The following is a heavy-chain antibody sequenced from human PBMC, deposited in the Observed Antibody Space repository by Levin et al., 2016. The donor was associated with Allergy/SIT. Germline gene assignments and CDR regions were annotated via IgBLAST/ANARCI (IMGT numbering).Heavy chain of an antibody. CDR2: IRYGSSNE. Sequence: GGSLRLSCAVSGFTFSNYNMHWVRQAPGKGLEWVAFIRYGSSNEYYADSVRGRFTISRDNSKNTLYLQMDSLRPEDTAVYYCAREGWVGFLRMDAFDIWGQGTLVSVSS. CDR1: GFTFSNYN. V-gene: IGHV3-30*02. D-gene: IGHD1-26*01. CDR3: AREGWVGFLRMDAFDI. J-gene: IGHJ3*02.